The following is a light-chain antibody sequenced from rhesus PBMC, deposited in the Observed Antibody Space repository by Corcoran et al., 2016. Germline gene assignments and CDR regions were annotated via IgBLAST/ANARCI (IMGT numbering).Light chain of an antibody. CDR3: RRYSSSPLA. J-gene: IGKJ4*01. Sequence: DIQMTQSPSSLSASVGDTVTITCRASQSISSWLAWYQQKPGKAPKLLIYKASSLQSGVPSRFSGSGSGTDLTLTISSLQSADFATSYCRRYSSSPLAFGGGTKVELK. V-gene: IGKV1-22*01. CDR1: QSISSW. CDR2: KAS.